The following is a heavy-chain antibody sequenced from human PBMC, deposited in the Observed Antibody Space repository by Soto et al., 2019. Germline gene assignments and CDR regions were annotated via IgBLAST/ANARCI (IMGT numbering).Heavy chain of an antibody. J-gene: IGHJ4*02. V-gene: IGHV4-31*03. D-gene: IGHD1-7*01. CDR2: IYYSGST. CDR1: GGSISSGGYY. CDR3: ARGSWNYGRGAFDY. Sequence: QVQLQESGPGLVKPSQTLSLTCTVSGGSISSGGYYWSWIRQHPGKGLEWIGYIYYSGSTYYNPCLKSRGTISVDTSKNQCSLKLSSVTAAGTAVYDGARGSWNYGRGAFDYWGQGTLVTVSS.